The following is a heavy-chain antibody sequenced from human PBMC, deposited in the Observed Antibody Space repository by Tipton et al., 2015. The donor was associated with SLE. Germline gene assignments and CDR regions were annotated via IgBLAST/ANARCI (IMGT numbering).Heavy chain of an antibody. D-gene: IGHD3-10*01. CDR3: ARPPLYYYCSGSYYNPHPFDY. CDR2: IYYSGST. J-gene: IGHJ4*02. Sequence: TLSLTCTVSGGSISSHYWSWIRQPPGKGLEWIGYIYYSGSTNYHPSLKSRVTISVDTSKNQFSLKLSSVTASDTAVYYWARPPLYYYCSGSYYNPHPFDYWGQGTLVTVSS. CDR1: GGSISSHY. V-gene: IGHV4-59*11.